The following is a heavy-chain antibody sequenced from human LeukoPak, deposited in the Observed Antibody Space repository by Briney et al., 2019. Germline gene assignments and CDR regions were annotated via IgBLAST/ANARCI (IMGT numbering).Heavy chain of an antibody. Sequence: PGGSLRLSCAASGFTFSSYAMHWVRQAPGKGLEWVANIKQDGSEKYYVDSVKGRFTISRDNAKNSLYLQMTSLRAEDTAVYFCARDTYYYDSSGYYRDYWGQGTLVTVSS. CDR1: GFTFSSYA. D-gene: IGHD3-22*01. CDR2: IKQDGSEK. CDR3: ARDTYYYDSSGYYRDY. V-gene: IGHV3-7*01. J-gene: IGHJ4*02.